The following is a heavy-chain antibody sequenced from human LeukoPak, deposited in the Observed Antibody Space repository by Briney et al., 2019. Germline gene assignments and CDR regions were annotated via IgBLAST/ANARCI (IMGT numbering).Heavy chain of an antibody. Sequence: PGGSLRLSCAASGFTFDDYAMHWVRQVPGKGLEWVSGISWNSGTIGYADSVKGRFTISRDNAKKSLYLQMNSLRAEDTAVYYCARGQTYYYDSSGYYYDNYYGMDVWGQGTTVTVSS. V-gene: IGHV3-9*01. CDR2: ISWNSGTI. CDR3: ARGQTYYYDSSGYYYDNYYGMDV. CDR1: GFTFDDYA. D-gene: IGHD3-22*01. J-gene: IGHJ6*02.